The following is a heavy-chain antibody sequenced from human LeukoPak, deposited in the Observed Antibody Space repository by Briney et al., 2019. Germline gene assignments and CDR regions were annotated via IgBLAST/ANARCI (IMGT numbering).Heavy chain of an antibody. D-gene: IGHD3-16*01. CDR1: GGSLTSYY. CDR2: IYYTGTT. V-gene: IGHV4-59*01. J-gene: IGHJ4*02. Sequence: SVNLSLNCTVSGGSLTSYYWSWLRPPPGKGREGIGCIYYTGTTNYNPSLKSRVTISVDTSKNQFSLKLNSVTAADTAVYYCARFGSLREPILDYWGQGTLVTVSS. CDR3: ARFGSLREPILDY.